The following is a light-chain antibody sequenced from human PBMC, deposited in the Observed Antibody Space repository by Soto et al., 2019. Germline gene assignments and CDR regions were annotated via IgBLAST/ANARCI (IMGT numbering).Light chain of an antibody. J-gene: IGKJ2*01. V-gene: IGKV3-20*01. CDR3: QQSYNTPDT. CDR1: QTVSSNF. CDR2: GAS. Sequence: IVLTQSPGTLSLSPGERATLSCRASQTVSSNFLAWYQEKPGQGPRLLIYGASTRATGIPDRFSGSGSGTDFTLTISRLDPEDFATYYCQQSYNTPDTFGQGTKLEIK.